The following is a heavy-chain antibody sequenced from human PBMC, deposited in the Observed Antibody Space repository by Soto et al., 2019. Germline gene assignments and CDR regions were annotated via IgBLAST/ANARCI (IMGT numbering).Heavy chain of an antibody. CDR1: GFTLTTYG. CDR3: AKEFGSTWIDH. CDR2: MSYDGTKE. V-gene: IGHV3-30*18. J-gene: IGHJ4*02. Sequence: QVQLVESGGGVVQPGRSLRLSCAASGFTLTTYGMHWVRQAPGKGLEWVAAMSYDGTKEYYADSVKGRFTISRDSSRNTLFLQLNSLRADDTAVYYCAKEFGSTWIDHWGEGTLVTVSS. D-gene: IGHD6-13*01.